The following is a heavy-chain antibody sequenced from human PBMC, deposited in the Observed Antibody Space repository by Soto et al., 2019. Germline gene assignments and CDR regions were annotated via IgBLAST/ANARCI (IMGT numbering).Heavy chain of an antibody. D-gene: IGHD2-8*01. V-gene: IGHV4-59*01. CDR3: ARYNSYAIDY. J-gene: IGHJ4*02. Sequence: PSETLSLTCTVSGTSISSYYWSWIRQPPGKGLEWIANIHYSGTTNYNPSLASRVTLSVDTSKNQFSLKMASVTAADRAMYFCARYNSYAIDYWGRGTLVTVSS. CDR2: IHYSGTT. CDR1: GTSISSYY.